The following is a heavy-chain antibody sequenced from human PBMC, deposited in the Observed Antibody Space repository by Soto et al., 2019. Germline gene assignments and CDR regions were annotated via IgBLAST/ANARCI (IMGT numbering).Heavy chain of an antibody. V-gene: IGHV3-30-3*01. J-gene: IGHJ4*02. CDR2: ISYDGGNK. CDR1: GFTFSNYA. D-gene: IGHD3-22*01. CDR3: ARDPGYYDSSGSYFSYFDN. Sequence: QVQLVESGGGVVQPGRSLRLSCAVSGFTFSNYAMHWVRQAPGKGLEWVAVISYDGGNKYYADSVKGRFTISRDNSKNTLYLQMNNLRAEDTAVYYCARDPGYYDSSGSYFSYFDNWGQGTLVTVYS.